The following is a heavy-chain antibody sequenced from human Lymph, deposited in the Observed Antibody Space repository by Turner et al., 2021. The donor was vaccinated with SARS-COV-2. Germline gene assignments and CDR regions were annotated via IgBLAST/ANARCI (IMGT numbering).Heavy chain of an antibody. V-gene: IGHV1-69*01. CDR1: GGTLSSYG. J-gene: IGHJ3*02. Sequence: QLQLVQSGAEVKKPGSSLKVPCKASGGTLSSYGNSWVRQAPGQGLEGMGGIIPIFGTANYAQKFQGRDTITADESTSTAYMELSSLRSEDTAVYYCARDTAVAGTLGAFDIWGQGTMVTVSS. D-gene: IGHD6-19*01. CDR2: IIPIFGTA. CDR3: ARDTAVAGTLGAFDI.